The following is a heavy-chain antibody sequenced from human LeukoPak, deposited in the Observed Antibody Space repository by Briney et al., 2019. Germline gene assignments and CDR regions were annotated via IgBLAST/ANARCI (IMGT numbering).Heavy chain of an antibody. Sequence: GSLRLSCAASGFTFSSYGMHWVRQAPGKGLEWVAVISYDGSNKYYADSVRGRFTISRDNSKNTLYLQMNSLRAEDTAVYYCAKDLHYGFDYWGQGTLVSVSS. CDR3: AKDLHYGFDY. D-gene: IGHD4-17*01. V-gene: IGHV3-30*18. CDR2: ISYDGSNK. CDR1: GFTFSSYG. J-gene: IGHJ4*02.